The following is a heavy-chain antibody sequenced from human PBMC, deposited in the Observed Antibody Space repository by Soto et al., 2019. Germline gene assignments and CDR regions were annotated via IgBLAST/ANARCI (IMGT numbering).Heavy chain of an antibody. J-gene: IGHJ6*02. CDR2: ISYDGSNK. V-gene: IGHV3-30*18. CDR1: GFTFSSYG. Sequence: QVQLVESGGGVVQPGRSLRLSCAASGFTFSSYGMHWVRQAPGKGLEWVAVISYDGSNKYYADSVKGRFTISRDNSKNTLYLQMNSLRAEDTAVYYCAKALYYDFWSGYYPLDPYYYDYGMDVWGQGTTVTVSS. CDR3: AKALYYDFWSGYYPLDPYYYDYGMDV. D-gene: IGHD3-3*01.